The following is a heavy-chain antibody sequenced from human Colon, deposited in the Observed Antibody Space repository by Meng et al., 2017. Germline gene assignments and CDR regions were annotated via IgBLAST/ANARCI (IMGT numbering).Heavy chain of an antibody. D-gene: IGHD3-16*01. Sequence: VQLLESGGGVVQPGTSLRLSCAASGFNFKELGLHWVRQAPGKGLEWVAAVTYDGKKEYYADSVKGRFIISRDNSDNTLYLQMGSLKPEDTAVYYCAKEWSSSYAYFDAWGQGTLVTVSS. V-gene: IGHV3-30*04. J-gene: IGHJ4*02. CDR3: AKEWSSSYAYFDA. CDR2: VTYDGKKE. CDR1: GFNFKELG.